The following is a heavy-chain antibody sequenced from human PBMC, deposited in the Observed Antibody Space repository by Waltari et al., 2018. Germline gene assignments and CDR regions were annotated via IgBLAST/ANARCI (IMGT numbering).Heavy chain of an antibody. D-gene: IGHD1-1*01. CDR1: GYTFTSYA. J-gene: IGHJ4*02. CDR2: IKTSTGNT. Sequence: QVQLVQSGSELKKPGASVKVSCKASGYTFTSYAMNWVRQAPGQGLEWMGWIKTSTGNTKYSQKFQGRVTLNRDSSATTAYMDVSSLKSEDTAIYYCARGGETWNRLETHFDYWGQGTLVTVSS. CDR3: ARGGETWNRLETHFDY. V-gene: IGHV1-3*04.